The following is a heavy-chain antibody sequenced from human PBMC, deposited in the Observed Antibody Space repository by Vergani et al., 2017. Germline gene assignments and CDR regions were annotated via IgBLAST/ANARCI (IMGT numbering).Heavy chain of an antibody. V-gene: IGHV3-30*02. CDR3: EKESGGDLPPIYFDY. Sequence: QVQLVESGGGVVQPGGSLRLSCAASGFTFSSYGMHWVRQAPGKGLEWVAFIRYYGSNKYYADSVKGRFTISRDNSKNTLYLQMNSLRAEDTAVYYCEKESGGDLPPIYFDYWGQGTLVTVSS. CDR2: IRYYGSNK. D-gene: IGHD2-21*02. J-gene: IGHJ4*02. CDR1: GFTFSSYG.